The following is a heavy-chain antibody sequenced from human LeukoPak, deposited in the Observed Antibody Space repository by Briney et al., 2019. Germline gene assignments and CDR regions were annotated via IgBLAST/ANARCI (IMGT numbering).Heavy chain of an antibody. CDR1: GFTFSSYA. Sequence: GGSLRLSCAASGFTFSSYAMHWVRQAPGMGLEWVAVISYDGNNKYYADSVKGRFTISRDNSKNTLYLQMNSLRAEDTAVYYCAKRSVRFGELLYYFDYWGQGTLVTVSS. CDR3: AKRSVRFGELLYYFDY. V-gene: IGHV3-30*04. J-gene: IGHJ4*02. D-gene: IGHD3-10*01. CDR2: ISYDGNNK.